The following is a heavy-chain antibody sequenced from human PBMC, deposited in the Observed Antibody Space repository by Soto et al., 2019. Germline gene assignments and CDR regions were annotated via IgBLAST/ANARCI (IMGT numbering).Heavy chain of an antibody. CDR2: INSDGSGA. V-gene: IGHV3-74*01. CDR1: GFTFSSFW. Sequence: EVQLVESGGDLVQPGGSLRLSCAASGFTFSSFWMHWVRQAPGKGLVWVSRINSDGSGASYADFVEGLFTISRDKAKNTVYFQMNSLREEDTAVYYCIRDYGEAVSTNAFDIWGQGTMVTVSS. D-gene: IGHD4-17*01. CDR3: IRDYGEAVSTNAFDI. J-gene: IGHJ3*02.